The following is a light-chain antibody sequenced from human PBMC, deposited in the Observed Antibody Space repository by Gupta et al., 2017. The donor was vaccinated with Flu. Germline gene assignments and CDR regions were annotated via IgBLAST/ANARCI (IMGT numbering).Light chain of an antibody. CDR2: MAS. J-gene: IGKJ4*01. CDR3: QQGYSTPLT. CDR1: QSISTF. V-gene: IGKV1-39*01. Sequence: DIQMTQSPFSLSASVGDRVTITRRASQSISTFLHWYQQRPGKSPKLLIYMASHLQGGVPSRFTGSGSETDFTLTITSLQPEDFATYFCQQGYSTPLTFGGGTKVEIK.